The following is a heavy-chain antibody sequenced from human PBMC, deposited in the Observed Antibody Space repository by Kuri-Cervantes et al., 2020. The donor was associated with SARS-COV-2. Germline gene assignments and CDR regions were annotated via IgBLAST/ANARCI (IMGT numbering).Heavy chain of an antibody. V-gene: IGHV1-18*01. Sequence: ASVKVSCKASGYTFTSYDINWVRQATGQGLEWMGWISAYNGNTNYAQKLQGRVTMTTDTSTSTAYMELRSLRSDGTAVYYCARDQLSFTIFGVVITYFDYWGQGTLVTVSS. CDR1: GYTFTSYD. CDR3: ARDQLSFTIFGVVITYFDY. D-gene: IGHD3-3*01. CDR2: ISAYNGNT. J-gene: IGHJ4*02.